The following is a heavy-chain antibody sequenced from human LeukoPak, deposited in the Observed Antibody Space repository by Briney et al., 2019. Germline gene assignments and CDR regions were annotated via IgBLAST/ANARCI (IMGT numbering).Heavy chain of an antibody. CDR1: GFTFSSYW. D-gene: IGHD2-2*02. CDR2: INSDGSST. J-gene: IGHJ4*02. V-gene: IGHV3-74*01. CDR3: ARADIVVVPAAIAFY. Sequence: GGSLRLSCAAAGFTFSSYWMHWVRHAPGKGLVWVSRINSDGSSTSYADSVKGRFTISRANAKNTLYLQLNSLSAEDTAVYYCARADIVVVPAAIAFYWGQGTLVTVSS.